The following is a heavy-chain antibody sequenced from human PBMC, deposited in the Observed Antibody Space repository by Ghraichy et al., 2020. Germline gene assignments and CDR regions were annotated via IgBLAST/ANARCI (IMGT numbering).Heavy chain of an antibody. Sequence: SQTLSLTCAVYGGSFSGYFWNWIRQRPGKGLEWIGKINHSGSTNYNPSLKSRVTISVDMSSKNQFSLRLTSVTAADTAVYYCARMRRQLVGGDYWGQGTLVTVSS. V-gene: IGHV4-34*01. D-gene: IGHD6-6*01. CDR3: ARMRRQLVGGDY. J-gene: IGHJ4*02. CDR2: INHSGST. CDR1: GGSFSGYF.